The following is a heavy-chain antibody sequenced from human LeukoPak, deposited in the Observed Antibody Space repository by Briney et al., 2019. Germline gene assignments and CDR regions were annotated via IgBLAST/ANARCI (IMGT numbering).Heavy chain of an antibody. J-gene: IGHJ6*02. CDR2: IKQDGSEK. Sequence: GGSLRLSCAASGFTFSRFWMSWVRQAPGKGLEWVANIKQDGSEKYYVDSVKGRFTISRDNAKNSLYLQMNSLRAEDTAVYYCARDRWEYGGYDYYGMDVWGQGTTVTVSS. D-gene: IGHD4/OR15-4a*01. CDR3: ARDRWEYGGYDYYGMDV. CDR1: GFTFSRFW. V-gene: IGHV3-7*01.